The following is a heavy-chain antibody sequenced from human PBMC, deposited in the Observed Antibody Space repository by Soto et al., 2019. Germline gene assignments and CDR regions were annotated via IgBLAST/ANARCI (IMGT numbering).Heavy chain of an antibody. J-gene: IGHJ4*02. CDR1: GGSLTGYY. Sequence: QVQLQQWGAGLLKPSETLSLTCTVNGGSLTGYYWSWIRQPPGKGLEWIGEVKDGGSTNYSPSLRGRASISXXTSTTHSSLRLNSVTAADTAVYFCARGQEGIVATHWDQGALVTVSS. D-gene: IGHD5-12*01. V-gene: IGHV4-34*01. CDR2: VKDGGST. CDR3: ARGQEGIVATH.